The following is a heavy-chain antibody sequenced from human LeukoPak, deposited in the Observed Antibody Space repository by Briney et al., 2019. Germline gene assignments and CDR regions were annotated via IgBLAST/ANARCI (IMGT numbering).Heavy chain of an antibody. Sequence: AAVKVSCKASGYTFTGYYMHWVRQAPGQGLEWMGWINPNSGGTNYEQKFQGRVTMTRDTSISTAYMELSRLRSDDTAVYYCARGPHGGSYRYFDYWGQGTLVTVSS. CDR1: GYTFTGYY. CDR2: INPNSGGT. J-gene: IGHJ4*02. V-gene: IGHV1-2*02. D-gene: IGHD1-26*01. CDR3: ARGPHGGSYRYFDY.